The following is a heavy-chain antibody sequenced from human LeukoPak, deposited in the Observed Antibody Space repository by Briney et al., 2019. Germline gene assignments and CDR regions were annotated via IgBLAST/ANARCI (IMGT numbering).Heavy chain of an antibody. D-gene: IGHD3-3*01. Sequence: ASVKVSCKASGYTFTGYYMHWVRQAPGQGLEWMGWINPNSGGTNYAQEFQGRVTMTRDTSISTAYMELSRLRSDDTAVYYCARARYDFWSGYYTIYYFDYWGQGTLVTVSS. CDR1: GYTFTGYY. J-gene: IGHJ4*02. V-gene: IGHV1-2*02. CDR3: ARARYDFWSGYYTIYYFDY. CDR2: INPNSGGT.